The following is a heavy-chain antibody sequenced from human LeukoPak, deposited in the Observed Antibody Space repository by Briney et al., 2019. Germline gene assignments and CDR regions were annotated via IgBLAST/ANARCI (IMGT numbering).Heavy chain of an antibody. CDR3: ARKRWLVDY. Sequence: ASVKVSCKVSGYTLTELSMHWVRQAPGEGLEWMGGFDPEDGETIYAQKFQGRVTMTRNTSISTAYMELSSLRSEDTAVYYCARKRWLVDYWGQGTLVTVSS. V-gene: IGHV1-24*01. J-gene: IGHJ4*02. D-gene: IGHD5-24*01. CDR2: FDPEDGET. CDR1: GYTLTELS.